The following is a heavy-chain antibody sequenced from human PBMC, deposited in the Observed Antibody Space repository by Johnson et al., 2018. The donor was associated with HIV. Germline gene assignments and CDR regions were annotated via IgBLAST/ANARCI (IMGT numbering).Heavy chain of an antibody. Sequence: QVQLVESGGGVVQPGKSLRLSCAASGFTFSSYGMHWVRQAPGKGLEWVAVLSYNGSNKYYADYVKGRFTISRDNSKNTLYVQMNSLRGQDTAVYYCAKSTQANIFRESGPYGAFDVWGQGTMVTVSS. CDR2: LSYNGSNK. J-gene: IGHJ3*01. CDR1: GFTFSSYG. D-gene: IGHD3-10*01. CDR3: AKSTQANIFRESGPYGAFDV. V-gene: IGHV3-30*18.